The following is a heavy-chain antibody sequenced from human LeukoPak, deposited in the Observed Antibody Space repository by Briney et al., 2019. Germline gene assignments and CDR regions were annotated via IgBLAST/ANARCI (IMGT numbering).Heavy chain of an antibody. CDR1: GYSISSGYY. V-gene: IGHV4-38-2*01. CDR3: ASRIAASPLDY. CDR2: IYHSGST. Sequence: SETLSLTCAVSGYSISSGYYLGWIRQPPGKGLEWIGSIYHSGSTYYNPSLKSRVTISVDTSKNQFSLKLSSVTAADTAVYYCASRIAASPLDYWGQGTLVTVSS. J-gene: IGHJ4*02. D-gene: IGHD6-6*01.